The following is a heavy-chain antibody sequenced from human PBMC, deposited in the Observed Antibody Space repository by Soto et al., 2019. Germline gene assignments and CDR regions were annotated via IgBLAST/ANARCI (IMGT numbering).Heavy chain of an antibody. CDR1: GGSITSSGSS. D-gene: IGHD2-8*01. CDR3: ARGWRRYWSSGICSPRGFDS. V-gene: IGHV4-31*03. CDR2: IYHSGST. Sequence: QVQLQESGPGLVKPSQTLSLTCTVSGGSITSSGSSYSWVRHHPGKGLEWIGYIYHSGSTYYNPSIKSRVIISMATSKNQIFLKLSAVTAADTAVYYCARGWRRYWSSGICSPRGFDSWGQGTLVSVSS. J-gene: IGHJ4*02.